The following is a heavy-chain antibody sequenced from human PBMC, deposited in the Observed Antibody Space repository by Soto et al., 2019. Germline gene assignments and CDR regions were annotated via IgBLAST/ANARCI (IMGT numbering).Heavy chain of an antibody. D-gene: IGHD5-12*01. CDR1: GFTFSSYA. Sequence: EVQLLESGGGLVQPGGSLRLSCAASGFTFSSYAMSWVRQAPGKGLEWVSAISGSGGSTYYADSVKGRFTISRDNSKNTLYLQMNSLRAEDTAVYYCAKWMRGWLTLPWYFDLWGRGTLVTVSS. CDR2: ISGSGGST. J-gene: IGHJ2*01. CDR3: AKWMRGWLTLPWYFDL. V-gene: IGHV3-23*01.